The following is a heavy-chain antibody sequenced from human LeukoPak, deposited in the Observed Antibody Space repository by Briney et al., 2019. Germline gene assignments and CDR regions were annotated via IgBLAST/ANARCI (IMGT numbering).Heavy chain of an antibody. Sequence: GGSLRLSCAASGFTFSSYGMHWVRQAPGKGLEWVAVIWHDGSNKYYADSVKGRFTISRDNSKNTLYLQMNSLRAEDTAVYYCARVGDSSGYYSYYWGQGTLVTVSS. CDR2: IWHDGSNK. D-gene: IGHD3-22*01. V-gene: IGHV3-33*01. CDR1: GFTFSSYG. CDR3: ARVGDSSGYYSYY. J-gene: IGHJ4*02.